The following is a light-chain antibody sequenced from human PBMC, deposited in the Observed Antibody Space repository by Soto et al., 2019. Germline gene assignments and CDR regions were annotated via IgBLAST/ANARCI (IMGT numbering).Light chain of an antibody. CDR3: QVWDSSSDHPWV. J-gene: IGLJ3*02. V-gene: IGLV2-14*02. Sequence: QSVLTQPASVSGSPGQSITISCIGTSSDVGAYDLVSWYQQHPGTAPRLIIYEDLRRPSGIDSRFSGSKSGNTASLTISRVEAGDEADYYCQVWDSSSDHPWVFGGGTQLTVL. CDR2: EDL. CDR1: SSDVGAYDL.